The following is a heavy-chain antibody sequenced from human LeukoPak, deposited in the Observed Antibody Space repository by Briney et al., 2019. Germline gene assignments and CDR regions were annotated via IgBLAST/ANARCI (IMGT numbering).Heavy chain of an antibody. V-gene: IGHV4-31*03. J-gene: IGHJ4*02. D-gene: IGHD3-22*01. Sequence: SETLSLTCTVSGGSISSGGYYWSWIRQHPGKGLEWIGYIYYSGRTYYNPSLKSRVTISVDTSKNQFSLKLSSVTAADTAVYYCARDPHRYYYDSSGYLGGPFFDYWGQGTLVTVSS. CDR1: GGSISSGGYY. CDR3: ARDPHRYYYDSSGYLGGPFFDY. CDR2: IYYSGRT.